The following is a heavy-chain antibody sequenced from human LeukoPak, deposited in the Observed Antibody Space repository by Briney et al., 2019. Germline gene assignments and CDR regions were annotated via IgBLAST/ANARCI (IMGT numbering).Heavy chain of an antibody. D-gene: IGHD5-12*01. V-gene: IGHV4-34*01. CDR2: INHSGST. Sequence: SETLSLTCAVYGGSFSGYYWSWIRQPPGKGLEWIGEINHSGSTNYNPSLKSRVTISVDTSKNQFSLKLSSVTAADTAVYYCARGRRLRLRGWYFDLWGRGTLVTVSS. J-gene: IGHJ2*01. CDR1: GGSFSGYY. CDR3: ARGRRLRLRGWYFDL.